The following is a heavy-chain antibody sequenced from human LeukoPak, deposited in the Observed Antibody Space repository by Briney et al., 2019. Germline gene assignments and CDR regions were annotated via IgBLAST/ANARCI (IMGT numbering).Heavy chain of an antibody. CDR1: GFTFDDYA. V-gene: IGHV3-74*01. Sequence: GGSLRLSCAASGFTFDDYAMHWVRQAPGKGLVWVSRINSDGSSTSYADSVKGRFTISRDNAKNTLYLQMNSLRAEDTAVYYCARDSRNIVVGPSAAFDIWGQGTMVTVSS. CDR2: INSDGSST. J-gene: IGHJ3*02. CDR3: ARDSRNIVVGPSAAFDI. D-gene: IGHD2-2*01.